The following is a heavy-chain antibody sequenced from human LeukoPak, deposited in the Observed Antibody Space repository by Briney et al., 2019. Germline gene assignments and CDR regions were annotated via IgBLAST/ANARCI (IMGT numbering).Heavy chain of an antibody. CDR1: GGSISSSSYY. Sequence: SKTLSLTCTVSGGSISSSSYYWGWIRQPPGKGLEWIGSIYYSGSTYYNPSLKSRVTISVDTSKNQFSLKLSSVTAADTAVHYCAADYYDSSGYHSAAFDYWGQGTLVTVSS. D-gene: IGHD3-22*01. CDR2: IYYSGST. CDR3: AADYYDSSGYHSAAFDY. J-gene: IGHJ4*02. V-gene: IGHV4-39*07.